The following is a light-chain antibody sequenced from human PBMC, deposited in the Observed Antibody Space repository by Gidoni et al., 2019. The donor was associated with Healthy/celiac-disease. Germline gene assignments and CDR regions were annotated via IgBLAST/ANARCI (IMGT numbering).Light chain of an antibody. CDR1: QSVSSY. CDR2: DAS. CDR3: QQRSNWPRWT. Sequence: EIVLTQSPATLSLSPGERATLSCRASQSVSSYLAWYHQKPGQAPRLLIYDASNRATGSPPRFSGSGSGTDFTLTISSLEPEDFAVYYCQQRSNWPRWTFGQGTKVEIK. V-gene: IGKV3-11*01. J-gene: IGKJ1*01.